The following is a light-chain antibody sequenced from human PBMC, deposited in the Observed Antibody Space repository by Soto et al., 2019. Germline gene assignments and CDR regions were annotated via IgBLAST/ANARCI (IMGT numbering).Light chain of an antibody. CDR2: AAS. Sequence: DMEMTQSPSSLSASVGDRVTITCRASQSISNYLNWYQHKPGKVPKLLIYAASSLQSGVPTRFSGSGSGTHFTLTINSLQPEDFATYYCQQSYGTPLTFGGGTKIEFK. CDR1: QSISNY. V-gene: IGKV1-39*01. J-gene: IGKJ4*01. CDR3: QQSYGTPLT.